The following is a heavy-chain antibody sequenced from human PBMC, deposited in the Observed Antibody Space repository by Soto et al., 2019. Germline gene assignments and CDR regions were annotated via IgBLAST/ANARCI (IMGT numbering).Heavy chain of an antibody. CDR2: IYYSGST. CDR3: ARDPGYCTNGVCPIFDF. V-gene: IGHV4-59*01. D-gene: IGHD2-8*01. J-gene: IGHJ4*02. CDR1: GGSISSYY. Sequence: PSETLSLTCTVSGGSISSYYWSWIRQPPGKGPEWIGYIYYSGSTNYSPSLKSRVTMSLDSSKNQFSLNLSSVTAADTAVYFCARDPGYCTNGVCPIFDFWGQGVLVTVS.